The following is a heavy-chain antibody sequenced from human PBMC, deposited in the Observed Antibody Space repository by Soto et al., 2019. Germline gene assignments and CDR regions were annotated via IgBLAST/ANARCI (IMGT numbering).Heavy chain of an antibody. J-gene: IGHJ6*02. D-gene: IGHD6-25*01. Sequence: SLKISCAASGFTFSSYGMHWVRQAPGKGLEWVAVISYDGSNKYYADSVKGRFTISRDNSKNTLYLQMNSLRAEDTAVYYCAKELRRIGYYYGMDVWGQGTTVTVSS. CDR3: AKELRRIGYYYGMDV. CDR1: GFTFSSYG. CDR2: ISYDGSNK. V-gene: IGHV3-30*18.